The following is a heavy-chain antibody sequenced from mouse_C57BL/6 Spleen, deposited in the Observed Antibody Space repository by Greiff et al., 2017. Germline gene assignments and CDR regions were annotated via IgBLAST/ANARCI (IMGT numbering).Heavy chain of an antibody. CDR3: VVSNWDRGYYFDY. CDR2: IRSKSNNYAT. CDR1: GFSFNTYA. J-gene: IGHJ2*01. D-gene: IGHD4-1*01. Sequence: GGGLVQPKGSLKLSCAASGFSFNTYAKNWVRQAPGKGLEWVARIRSKSNNYATYYADSVKDRFTISRDDSESMLYLQMNNLKTENTAMYYCVVSNWDRGYYFDYWGQGTTLTVSA. V-gene: IGHV10-1*01.